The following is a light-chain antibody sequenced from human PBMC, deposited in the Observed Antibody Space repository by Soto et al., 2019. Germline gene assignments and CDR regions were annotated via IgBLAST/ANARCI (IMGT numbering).Light chain of an antibody. CDR1: QSISSY. CDR3: QQSYSTQIT. Sequence: DIQMTQSPSSLSASVLDRVTITCRASQSISSYLNWYQQKPGKAPKLLIYAASSLQSGVPSRFSGSGSGTDFTLTISSLQPEDFATYYCQQSYSTQITFGQGTRLEIK. CDR2: AAS. V-gene: IGKV1-39*01. J-gene: IGKJ5*01.